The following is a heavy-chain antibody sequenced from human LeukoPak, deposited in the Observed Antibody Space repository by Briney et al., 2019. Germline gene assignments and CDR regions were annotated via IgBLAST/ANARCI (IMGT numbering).Heavy chain of an antibody. D-gene: IGHD3-9*01. CDR3: VRDKDWAFDY. Sequence: PVQSLDSASVLTIDLSIIAYADSVKGRFTISRDKAKNSLYLQMNSLRAEDTAVYYCVRDKDWAFDYWGQGTLIAVSS. CDR2: LTIDLSII. V-gene: IGHV3-48*01. J-gene: IGHJ4*02.